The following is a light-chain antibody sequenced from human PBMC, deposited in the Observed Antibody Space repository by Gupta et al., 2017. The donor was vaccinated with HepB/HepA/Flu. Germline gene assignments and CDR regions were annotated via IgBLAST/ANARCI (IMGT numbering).Light chain of an antibody. CDR1: QSVDNY. Sequence: EIVLTQSPATLSLSPGETATLSCRASQSVDNYLAWYQQKVGQAPRLLIYDASKRATGIPARFSGSGSGTDFTLTISSLESEDFAVYYCQQRSNWPLTFGGGTKVEIK. J-gene: IGKJ4*01. V-gene: IGKV3-11*01. CDR3: QQRSNWPLT. CDR2: DAS.